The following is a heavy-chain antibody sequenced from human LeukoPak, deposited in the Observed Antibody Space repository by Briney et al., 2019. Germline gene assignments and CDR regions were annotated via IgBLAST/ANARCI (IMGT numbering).Heavy chain of an antibody. J-gene: IGHJ6*02. Sequence: GGFLRLSCAASGFTFSNCWMHWVRQAPGKGLEWVSRIESDGSRTRYADSVKGRFTISRDNAKNTLYLQMNSLSAEDTAVYYCARDTYYYNSSAFYHYYYGMDVWGQGTTVTVSS. V-gene: IGHV3-74*01. CDR3: ARDTYYYNSSAFYHYYYGMDV. CDR1: GFTFSNCW. CDR2: IESDGSRT. D-gene: IGHD3-22*01.